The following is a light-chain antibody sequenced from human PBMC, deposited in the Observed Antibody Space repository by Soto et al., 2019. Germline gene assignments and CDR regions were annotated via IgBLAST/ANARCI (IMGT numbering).Light chain of an antibody. CDR1: QSVSSSY. Sequence: EIVLTQSPGTLSLSPGERATLSCRASQSVSSSYLAWYQQKPGQAPRLLIYGASGRATGIPDRFSGSGSGTDFTLTISRLEPEDFAVYYCQQYDSSPSFTVGPGTNVDIK. CDR3: QQYDSSPSFT. J-gene: IGKJ3*01. CDR2: GAS. V-gene: IGKV3-20*01.